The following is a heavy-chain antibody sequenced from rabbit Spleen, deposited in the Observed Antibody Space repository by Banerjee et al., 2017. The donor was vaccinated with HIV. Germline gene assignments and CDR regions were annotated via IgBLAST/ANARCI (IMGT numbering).Heavy chain of an antibody. CDR2: INAGTGKDV. V-gene: IGHV1S45*01. Sequence: QEQLEESGGGLVKPEGSLTLTCKASGFSFSNKDVMCWVRQAPGKGLEWIACINAGTGKDVYAALGEGPITNSQTSSATVHLQNDSPAGAGTDSYFCGGGLAGVIGWKFHLWGQGTLVTVS. D-gene: IGHD4-1*01. CDR3: GGGLAGVIGWKFHL. CDR1: GFSFSNKDV. J-gene: IGHJ4*01.